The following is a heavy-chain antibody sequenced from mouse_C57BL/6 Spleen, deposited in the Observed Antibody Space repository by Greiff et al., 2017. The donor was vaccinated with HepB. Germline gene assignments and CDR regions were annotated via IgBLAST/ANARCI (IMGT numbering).Heavy chain of an antibody. J-gene: IGHJ2*01. Sequence: QVQLQQPGAELVMPGASVKLSCKASGYTFTSYWMHWVKQRPGQGLEWIGEIDPSDSYTNYNQKFKGKSTLTVDKSSSTAYMQLSSLTSEDSAVYDCARKGITTDGGFDYWGQGTTLTVSS. CDR1: GYTFTSYW. V-gene: IGHV1-69*01. CDR3: ARKGITTDGGFDY. D-gene: IGHD1-1*01. CDR2: IDPSDSYT.